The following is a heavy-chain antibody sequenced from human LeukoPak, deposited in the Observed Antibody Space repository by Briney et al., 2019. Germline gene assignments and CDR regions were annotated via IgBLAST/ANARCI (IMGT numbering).Heavy chain of an antibody. CDR3: ARDLGFLEWLSYFDY. CDR2: ISAYNGNT. J-gene: IGHJ4*02. CDR1: GYTFTSYG. V-gene: IGHV1-18*01. Sequence: GASVKVSCKASGYTFTSYGISWVRQAPGQGLEWMGWISAYNGNTNYAQKLQGRVTMTTDTSTSTAYMELRSLRSVDTAVYYCARDLGFLEWLSYFDYWGQGTLVTVSS. D-gene: IGHD3-3*01.